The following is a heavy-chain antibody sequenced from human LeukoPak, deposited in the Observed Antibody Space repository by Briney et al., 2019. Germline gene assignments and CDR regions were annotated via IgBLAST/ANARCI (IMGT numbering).Heavy chain of an antibody. Sequence: SETLSLTCAVYGGSFSGYYWSWIRQPPGKGLEWIGEINHSGSTNYNPSLKSRVTISVDTSENQFSLKLSSVTAADTAVYYCARSTTMVRGVMDWGQGTLVTVSS. CDR3: ARSTTMVRGVMD. CDR1: GGSFSGYY. CDR2: INHSGST. D-gene: IGHD3-10*01. V-gene: IGHV4-34*01. J-gene: IGHJ4*02.